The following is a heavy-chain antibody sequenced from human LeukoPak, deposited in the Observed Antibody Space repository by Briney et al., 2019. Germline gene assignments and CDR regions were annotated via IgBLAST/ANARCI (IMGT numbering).Heavy chain of an antibody. V-gene: IGHV3-74*01. CDR3: ARTMTGAFFDY. CDR1: GFTFSTYW. D-gene: IGHD3-9*01. Sequence: PGVSLRLSCAASGFTFSTYWIHWVRQAPGKGLVWVSHINGDGSSTSYADSVKGRFAISRNNAKNTLYLQMNSLRAEDTAVCYCARTMTGAFFDYWGQGALVTVSS. J-gene: IGHJ4*02. CDR2: INGDGSST.